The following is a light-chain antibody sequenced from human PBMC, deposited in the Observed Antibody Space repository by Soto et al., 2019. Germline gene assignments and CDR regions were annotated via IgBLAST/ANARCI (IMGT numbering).Light chain of an antibody. CDR3: SSYTTSSTPVV. V-gene: IGLV2-14*01. CDR1: SSDVGGYNY. CDR2: EVS. J-gene: IGLJ2*01. Sequence: QSALTQPASVSGSPGQSITISCTGTSSDVGGYNYVSWYQQHPGKAPKLLIYEVSNRPSGVSTRFSGSKSGNTASLTISGLQEDEEEDYYCSSYTTSSTPVVFGGGTKLTVL.